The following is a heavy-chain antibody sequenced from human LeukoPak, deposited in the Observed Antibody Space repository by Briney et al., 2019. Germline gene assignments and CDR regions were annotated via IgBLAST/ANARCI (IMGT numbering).Heavy chain of an antibody. V-gene: IGHV3-23*01. Sequence: GRSLRLSCAASGFSFSSYGMHWVRQAPGKGLEWVSVISASGDSTHYADSVKGRFTISRDNSKNTLYLQMNSLRAGDTAVYYCAKARSAGPLGYYYGVDVWGQGTTVTVSS. CDR3: AKARSAGPLGYYYGVDV. J-gene: IGHJ6*02. CDR2: ISASGDST. D-gene: IGHD3-10*01. CDR1: GFSFSSYG.